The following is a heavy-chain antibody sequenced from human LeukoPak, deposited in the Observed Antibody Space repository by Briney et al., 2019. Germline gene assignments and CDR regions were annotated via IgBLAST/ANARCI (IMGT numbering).Heavy chain of an antibody. CDR1: GFTFSTYA. J-gene: IGHJ4*02. Sequence: GGSLRLSCAASGFTFSTYAMSWVRQAPGKGLEWVSGVNGNGGSTSYADSVKGRFTISRDNSKNTVYLQMNSLRVEDTAVYYCAKSLYGGCDYWGQGTVVAVSS. D-gene: IGHD3-16*02. V-gene: IGHV3-23*01. CDR2: VNGNGGST. CDR3: AKSLYGGCDY.